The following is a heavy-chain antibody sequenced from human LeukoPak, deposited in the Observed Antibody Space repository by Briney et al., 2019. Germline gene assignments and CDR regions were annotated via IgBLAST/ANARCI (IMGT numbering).Heavy chain of an antibody. CDR3: AKEPYFDFWSGYLAF. Sequence: GGSLRLSCAASGFTFGTFAMTWVRQAPGKGLEWVSTISGTGGSTYYADSVKGRFTISRDRSKNTLYLQMNSLRAEDTAVYYCAKEPYFDFWSGYLAFWGQGTLVTVSS. V-gene: IGHV3-23*01. CDR2: ISGTGGST. J-gene: IGHJ4*02. D-gene: IGHD3-3*01. CDR1: GFTFGTFA.